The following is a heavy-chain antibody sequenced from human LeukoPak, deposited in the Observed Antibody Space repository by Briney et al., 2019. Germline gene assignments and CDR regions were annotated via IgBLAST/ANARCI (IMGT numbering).Heavy chain of an antibody. CDR3: ARRSDYGGTDYYYMDV. D-gene: IGHD4-23*01. Sequence: GASLKISGKGSGYSFTSYWIGWVRQMPGKGLGGMGIIYPGDSDTRYSPYFQGQVTISADKSISTAYLQWSSLKASDTAMYYCARRSDYGGTDYYYMDVWGKGTTVTVSS. CDR1: GYSFTSYW. J-gene: IGHJ6*03. V-gene: IGHV5-51*01. CDR2: IYPGDSDT.